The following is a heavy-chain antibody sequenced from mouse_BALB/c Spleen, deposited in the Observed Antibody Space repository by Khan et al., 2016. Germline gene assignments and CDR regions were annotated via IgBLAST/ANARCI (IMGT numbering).Heavy chain of an antibody. CDR3: ARGSKVFDY. Sequence: QVQLQQPGAELVRPGASVRLSCKASGHPFTTYWMNWVKQRPEQGLEGIGRIDPYDSETHYDQKFKDKAILTVDKSSSTAYMQLSSLTSEDSAVYYCARGSKVFDYWGQGTTLTVSS. CDR2: IDPYDSET. V-gene: IGHV1-52*01. CDR1: GHPFTTYW. J-gene: IGHJ2*01.